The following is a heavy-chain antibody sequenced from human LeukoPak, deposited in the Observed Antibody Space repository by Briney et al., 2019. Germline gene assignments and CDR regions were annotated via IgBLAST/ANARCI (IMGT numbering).Heavy chain of an antibody. D-gene: IGHD4-23*01. CDR3: ARDPLRWRYFDY. CDR1: GGSISSSSYY. Sequence: SETLSLTCTVSGGSISSSSYYWGWIRQPPGKGLEWIGSIYYSGSTYYNPSLKSRVTISVDTSENQFSLKLSSVTAADTAVYYCARDPLRWRYFDYWGQGTLVTVSS. J-gene: IGHJ4*02. V-gene: IGHV4-39*07. CDR2: IYYSGST.